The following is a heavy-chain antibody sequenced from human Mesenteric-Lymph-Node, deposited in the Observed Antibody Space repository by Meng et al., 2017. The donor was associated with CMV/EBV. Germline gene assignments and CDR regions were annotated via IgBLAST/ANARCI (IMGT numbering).Heavy chain of an antibody. V-gene: IGHV5-51*01. CDR1: GYSFTSYW. D-gene: IGHD3-3*01. Sequence: GESLKISCKTSGYSFTSYWIGWVRQMPGKGLEWMGIIYPGDSDTRYSPSFQGQVTISADKSISTAYLQWSSLKASDTAMYYCARDPDRGDFGVVDWGQGTLVTVSS. J-gene: IGHJ4*02. CDR2: IYPGDSDT. CDR3: ARDPDRGDFGVVD.